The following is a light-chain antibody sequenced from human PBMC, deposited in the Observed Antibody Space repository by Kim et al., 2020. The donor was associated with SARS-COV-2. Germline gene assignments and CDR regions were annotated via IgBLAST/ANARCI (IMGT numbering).Light chain of an antibody. Sequence: QSGAICRTGTSRDVGGYQYVSWYQQHPGKAPRRMIFEVSKRPSGVPDRFSGSKSGNTASLTVSGLQAEDEADYYCSSFAGSNHVVFGGGTQLTVL. CDR2: EVS. V-gene: IGLV2-8*01. CDR3: SSFAGSNHVV. J-gene: IGLJ2*01. CDR1: SRDVGGYQY.